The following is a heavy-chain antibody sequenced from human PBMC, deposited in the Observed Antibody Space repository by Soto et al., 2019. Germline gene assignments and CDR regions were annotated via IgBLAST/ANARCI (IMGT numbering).Heavy chain of an antibody. CDR1: GFTFSSYA. CDR2: ISGSGGST. Sequence: GGSLRLSCAASGFTFSSYAMSWVRQAPGKGLEWVSAISGSGGSTYYADSVKGRFTISRDNSKNTLYLQMNSLRAEDTAVYYCAKDTYYDFWSGYYTRDYYYYYMDVWGKGTTVTVSS. D-gene: IGHD3-3*01. J-gene: IGHJ6*03. CDR3: AKDTYYDFWSGYYTRDYYYYYMDV. V-gene: IGHV3-23*01.